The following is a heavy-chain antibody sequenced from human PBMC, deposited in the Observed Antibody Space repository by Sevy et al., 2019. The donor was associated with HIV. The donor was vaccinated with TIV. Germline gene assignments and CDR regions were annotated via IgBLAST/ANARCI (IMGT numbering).Heavy chain of an antibody. CDR1: GFVFGTSW. CDR3: VGGGGDS. D-gene: IGHD3-16*01. V-gene: IGHV3-7*01. Sequence: GGSLRLSCAASGFVFGTSWMGWIRQAPGKGLECVAAIKPDGRDKYYVDSVKGRFIVSRDNAKNSLFLQMNSLRDGDTGVYYCVGGGGDSWGPGALVTVSS. CDR2: IKPDGRDK. J-gene: IGHJ4*02.